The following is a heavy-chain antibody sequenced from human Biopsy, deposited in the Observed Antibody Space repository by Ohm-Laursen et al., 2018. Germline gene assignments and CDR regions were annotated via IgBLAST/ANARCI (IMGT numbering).Heavy chain of an antibody. J-gene: IGHJ3*02. D-gene: IGHD3-22*01. V-gene: IGHV4-59*08. Sequence: SETLSLTCAASGGSISSYYWTWIRQPPGKGLEWIGDVYYSGSTNRNPSLKSRVTILVDTPKNHFSLKLNSVTAADTAVYYCGRREVVITHDAFDTWGQGTMVTVSS. CDR1: GGSISSYY. CDR3: GRREVVITHDAFDT. CDR2: VYYSGST.